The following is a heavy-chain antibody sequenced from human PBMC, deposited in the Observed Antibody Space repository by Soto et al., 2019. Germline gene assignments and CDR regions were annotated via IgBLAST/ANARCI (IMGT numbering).Heavy chain of an antibody. CDR1: GGSISSYY. D-gene: IGHD3-10*01. CDR3: ASERITMVRGVLDV. CDR2: IYYSGST. V-gene: IGHV4-59*08. Sequence: PSETLSLTCTVSGGSISSYYWSWIRQPPGKGLEWIGYIYYSGSTNYNPSLKSRVTISVDTSKNQFSLKLSSVTAADTAVYYCASERITMVRGVLDVWGKGTTVTVPQ. J-gene: IGHJ6*04.